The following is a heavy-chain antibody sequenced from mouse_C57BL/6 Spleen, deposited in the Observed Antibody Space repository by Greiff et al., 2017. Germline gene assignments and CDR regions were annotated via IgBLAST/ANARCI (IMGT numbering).Heavy chain of an antibody. D-gene: IGHD6-1*01. CDR1: GFTFSSYA. CDR3: TRPSAVQYYYAMDY. V-gene: IGHV5-9-1*02. Sequence: EVQGVESGEGLVKPGGSLKLSCAASGFTFSSYAMSWVRQTPEKRLEWVAYISSGGDYIYYADTVKGRFTISRDNARNTLYLQMSSLKSEDTAMYYCTRPSAVQYYYAMDYWGQGTSVTVSS. J-gene: IGHJ4*01. CDR2: ISSGGDYI.